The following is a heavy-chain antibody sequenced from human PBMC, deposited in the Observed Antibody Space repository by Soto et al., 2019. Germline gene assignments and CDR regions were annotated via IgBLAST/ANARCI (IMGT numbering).Heavy chain of an antibody. Sequence: ASVKVSCKASGYTFTSYDINWVRQATGQGLEWMGWMNPNSGNTGYAQKSQGRVTMTRNTSISTAYMELSSLRSEDTAVYYCARSGAFGVALIDYYYYYYGMDVWGQGTTVTVSS. V-gene: IGHV1-8*01. CDR3: ARSGAFGVALIDYYYYYYGMDV. CDR1: GYTFTSYD. J-gene: IGHJ6*02. CDR2: MNPNSGNT. D-gene: IGHD3-3*01.